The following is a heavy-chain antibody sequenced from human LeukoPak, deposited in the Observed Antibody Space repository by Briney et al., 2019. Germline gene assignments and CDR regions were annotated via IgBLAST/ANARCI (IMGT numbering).Heavy chain of an antibody. CDR3: ARRGVVIRVILVGFHKEAFYFDS. CDR2: ISDSAGST. J-gene: IGHJ4*02. CDR1: GITLSNYG. V-gene: IGHV3-23*01. Sequence: GGSLRLSCAVSGITLSNYGMSWVRQAPGKGLEWVAGISDSAGSTNYADSVKGRFTISRDNPKNTLYLQMNSLRAEDTAVYFCARRGVVIRVILVGFHKEAFYFDSWGQGALVTVSS. D-gene: IGHD3-22*01.